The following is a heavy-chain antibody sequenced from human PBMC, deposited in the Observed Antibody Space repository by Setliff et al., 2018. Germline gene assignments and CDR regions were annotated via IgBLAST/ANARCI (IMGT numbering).Heavy chain of an antibody. CDR1: GYTFTSHY. CDR2: INPSSGRT. J-gene: IGHJ3*02. V-gene: IGHV1-46*01. Sequence: GASVKVSCKASGYTFTSHYMHWVRQAPGLELEWMGTINPSSGRTSYAQKFQGRATMTRDTSASTVYMDMSSLRSEDTAVYYCARDVFPYHYEGAFDIWGQGTMVTVSS. D-gene: IGHD3-22*01. CDR3: ARDVFPYHYEGAFDI.